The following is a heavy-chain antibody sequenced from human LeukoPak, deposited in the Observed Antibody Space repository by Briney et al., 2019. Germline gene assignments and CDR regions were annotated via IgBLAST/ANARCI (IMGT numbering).Heavy chain of an antibody. CDR3: ARDSGFSGTQRGEY. CDR2: ISHDGSNK. D-gene: IGHD3/OR15-3a*01. J-gene: IGHJ4*02. V-gene: IGHV3-30*04. CDR1: GFTFSSYA. Sequence: GRSLRLSCAASGFTFSSYAMHWVRQAPGKGLEWVAVISHDGSNKYNADSVKGRFTISRDNSKNTLHLQMNSLRAEDTAVYYCARDSGFSGTQRGEYWGQGTLVTVSS.